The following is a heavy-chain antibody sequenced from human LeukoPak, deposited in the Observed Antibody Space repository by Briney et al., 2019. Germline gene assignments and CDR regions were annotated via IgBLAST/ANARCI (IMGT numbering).Heavy chain of an antibody. CDR3: ARLDDREKLDK. CDR2: IYSSVTT. J-gene: IGHJ4*02. Sequence: SETLSLTCTVSGDSISRYYSSWIRHPPGKGREWIGFIYSSVTTKYNPSLKSRVPISTDMSKSQFSLTVSSVTASDTAVHYGARLDDREKLDKWGPGTLVTVSS. V-gene: IGHV4-4*09. D-gene: IGHD3-22*01. CDR1: GDSISRYY.